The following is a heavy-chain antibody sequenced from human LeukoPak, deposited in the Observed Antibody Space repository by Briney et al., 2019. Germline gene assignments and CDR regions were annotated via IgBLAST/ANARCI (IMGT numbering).Heavy chain of an antibody. Sequence: GGSLRLSCAASGFTFGSYWMNWARQAPGKGQEWVASINHNGNVNYYVDSVKGRFTISRDNAKNSLYLQMSNLRAEDTAVYFCARGGGLDVWGQGATVTVSS. CDR3: ARGGGLDV. CDR2: INHNGNVN. D-gene: IGHD3-16*01. CDR1: GFTFGSYW. V-gene: IGHV3-7*03. J-gene: IGHJ6*02.